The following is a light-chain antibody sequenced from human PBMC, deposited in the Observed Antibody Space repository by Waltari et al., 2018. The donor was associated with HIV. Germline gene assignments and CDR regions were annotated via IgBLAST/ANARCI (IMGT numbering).Light chain of an antibody. V-gene: IGKV2-28*01. J-gene: IGKJ2*01. CDR1: QSLLHSNGYNY. CDR2: LGS. Sequence: DIVMTQSPLSLPVTPGAPASISCRSSQSLLHSNGYNYLDWYLQKPGQSPQLLIYLGSNRASGVPDRFSGSGSGTDFTLKISRVEAEDVGVYYCMQARYTFGQGTKLEIK. CDR3: MQARYT.